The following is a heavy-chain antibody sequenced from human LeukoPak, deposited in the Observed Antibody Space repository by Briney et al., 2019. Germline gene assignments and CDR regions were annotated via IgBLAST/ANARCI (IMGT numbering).Heavy chain of an antibody. J-gene: IGHJ2*01. Sequence: ASVKVSCKVSGNTVTDYYVHWVRQAPGQGLEWMGWINPNSGGTNLAQRFQGRVTMTTDASIGTAYMELSSLRSDDTALYYCAKGRGSIMIRGVITNYFHLWGRGTLVTVSS. CDR1: GNTVTDYY. CDR3: AKGRGSIMIRGVITNYFHL. V-gene: IGHV1-2*02. D-gene: IGHD3-10*01. CDR2: INPNSGGT.